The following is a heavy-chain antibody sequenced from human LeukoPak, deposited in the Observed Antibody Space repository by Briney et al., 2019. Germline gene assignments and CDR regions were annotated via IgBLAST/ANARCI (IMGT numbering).Heavy chain of an antibody. V-gene: IGHV3-30*02. Sequence: PGGSLRLSCAASGFTFSSYGMHWVRQAPGKGLEWVAFIHYDGTIKYYADSVRGRFTFSRDNSKNTLVVQMNSVRAEDTAMYYCARDRGSYDSSGYYYGGTFDIWGQGTVVTVSS. J-gene: IGHJ3*02. CDR3: ARDRGSYDSSGYYYGGTFDI. D-gene: IGHD3-22*01. CDR2: IHYDGTIK. CDR1: GFTFSSYG.